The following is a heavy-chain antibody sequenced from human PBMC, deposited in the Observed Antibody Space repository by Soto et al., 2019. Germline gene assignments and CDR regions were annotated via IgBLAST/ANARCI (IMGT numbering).Heavy chain of an antibody. J-gene: IGHJ4*02. CDR1: GYTFTSYY. D-gene: IGHD3-16*02. V-gene: IGHV1-46*01. CDR3: ARVPLITFGGVIANFDY. CDR2: INPSGGST. Sequence: QVQLVQSGAEVKKPGASVKVSCKASGYTFTSYYMHWVRQAPGQGLEWMGIINPSGGSTSYAQKFQGRVTMARXXSXSXXYMELSSLRSEDTAVYYCARVPLITFGGVIANFDYWGQGTLVTVSS.